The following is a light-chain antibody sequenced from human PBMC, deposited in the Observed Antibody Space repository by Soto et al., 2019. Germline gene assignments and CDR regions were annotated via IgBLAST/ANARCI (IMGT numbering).Light chain of an antibody. CDR1: QNLHSF. CDR2: DGS. Sequence: EIVLTQSPATLSVSPGERVSLSCRASQNLHSFLNWYQQGPGQAPRPLIYDGSKRAAGVPDRISGDGSGTDYTLTISSLEPEDFAVYYCQQRTRWPMTFGQGTRLEI. J-gene: IGKJ5*01. V-gene: IGKV3-11*01. CDR3: QQRTRWPMT.